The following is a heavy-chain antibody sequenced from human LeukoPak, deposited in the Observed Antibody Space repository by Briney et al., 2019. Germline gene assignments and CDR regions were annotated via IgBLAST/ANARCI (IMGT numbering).Heavy chain of an antibody. V-gene: IGHV3-74*01. CDR3: ARGGAAPTNWFDP. D-gene: IGHD6-13*01. Sequence: QPGGSLRLSCAASGFTSSGYWMHWVRQAPGKGLVWVSRINSDGSSTTYAGSVKGRFTISRDNARNTLYLQMNTLRAEDTAVYYCARGGAAPTNWFDPWGQGTLVTVSS. CDR2: INSDGSST. CDR1: GFTSSGYW. J-gene: IGHJ5*02.